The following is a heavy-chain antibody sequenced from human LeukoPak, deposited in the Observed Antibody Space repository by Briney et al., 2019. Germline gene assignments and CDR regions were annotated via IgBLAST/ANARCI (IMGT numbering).Heavy chain of an antibody. CDR1: GYTFTSYG. Sequence: GASVKVSCKASGYTFTSYGISWVRQAPGQGLEWMGLISAYNGNTNYAQKLQGRVTMTTDTSTSTAYMGLRSLRSDDTAVYYCARDVRTAAGFDRDDYWGQGTLVTVSS. CDR2: ISAYNGNT. D-gene: IGHD6-13*01. CDR3: ARDVRTAAGFDRDDY. J-gene: IGHJ4*02. V-gene: IGHV1-18*01.